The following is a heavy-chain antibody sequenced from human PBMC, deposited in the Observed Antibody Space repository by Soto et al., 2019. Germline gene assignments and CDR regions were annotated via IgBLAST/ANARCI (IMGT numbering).Heavy chain of an antibody. J-gene: IGHJ4*02. CDR3: ARSAARPSYYFDY. CDR1: GGTFSSYA. D-gene: IGHD6-6*01. Sequence: GASVKVSCKASGGTFSSYAISWVRQAPGQGLEWMGGIIPIFGTANYAQTFQGRVTITADESTSTAYMELSSLRSEDTAVYYCARSAARPSYYFDYWGQGTLVTVSS. CDR2: IIPIFGTA. V-gene: IGHV1-69*13.